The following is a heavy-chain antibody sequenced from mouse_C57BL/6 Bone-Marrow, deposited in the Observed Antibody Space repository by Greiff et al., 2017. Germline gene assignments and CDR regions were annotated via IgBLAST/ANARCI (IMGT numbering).Heavy chain of an antibody. CDR1: GYTFTSYW. J-gene: IGHJ3*01. D-gene: IGHD2-4*01. V-gene: IGHV1-59*01. Sequence: VQLQQPGAELVRPGTSVKLSCKASGYTFTSYWLHWVKQRPGQGLEWIGVIDPSDSSTNYTQKFKGKATLTVDTSYSTAYMQLSSLTSENSAVYCCLYYDWFAYWGQGTLVTVSA. CDR2: IDPSDSST. CDR3: LYYDWFAY.